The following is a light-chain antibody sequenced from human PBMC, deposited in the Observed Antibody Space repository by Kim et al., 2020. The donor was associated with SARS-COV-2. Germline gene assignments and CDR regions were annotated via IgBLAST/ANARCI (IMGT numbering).Light chain of an antibody. J-gene: IGKJ5*01. CDR1: QSVTGTY. Sequence: EIVLTQSPGTLSLSPGERATLSCRASQSVTGTYLAWYQQKPGQAPRLLIYGASSRATGIPDRFSGSGSGTDFTLTITRLEPEDFAVYYCQQYGSSPITFGQGTRLEIK. CDR3: QQYGSSPIT. CDR2: GAS. V-gene: IGKV3-20*01.